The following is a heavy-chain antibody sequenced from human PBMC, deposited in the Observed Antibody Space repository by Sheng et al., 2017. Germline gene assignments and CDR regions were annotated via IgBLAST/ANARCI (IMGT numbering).Heavy chain of an antibody. V-gene: IGHV4-34*01. CDR2: INHSGST. J-gene: IGHJ5*02. D-gene: IGHD6-13*01. CDR3: ARGLMGRGSSWSKKHNWFDP. CDR1: GGSFSGYY. Sequence: QVQLQQWGAGLLKPSETLSLTCAVYGGSFSGYYWSWIRQPPGKGLEWIGEINHSGSTNYNPSLKSRVTISVDTSKNQFSLKLSSVTAADTVVYYCARGLMGRGSSWSKKHNWFDPWGQGTLVTVSS.